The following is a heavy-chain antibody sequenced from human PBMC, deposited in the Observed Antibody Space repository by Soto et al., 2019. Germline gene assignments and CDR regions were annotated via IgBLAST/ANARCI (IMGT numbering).Heavy chain of an antibody. CDR3: ARESEDLTSNFDY. CDR2: ISRTTNYI. CDR1: CFTFTSYS. V-gene: IGHV3-21*06. Sequence: PGGSLRLSCAASCFTFTSYSMNWVRQDPGKGLESGSSISRTTNYIYSGDSMKGRFTISRDNAKNSLYLEMNSLRAEDTAVYYCARESEDLTSNFDYWGQGTLVTVSS. J-gene: IGHJ4*02.